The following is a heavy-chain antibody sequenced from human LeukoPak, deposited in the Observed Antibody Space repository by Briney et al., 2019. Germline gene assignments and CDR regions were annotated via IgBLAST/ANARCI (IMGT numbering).Heavy chain of an antibody. CDR2: IIPIIGTA. V-gene: IGHV1-69*05. Sequence: SVKVSCKASGGTFSSYAISWVRQAPGQGLEWMGGIIPIIGTANYAQKFQGRVTITTDESTSTAYMELSSLRSEDTAVYYCARGSIVATIDNDAFDIWGQGTMVTVSS. J-gene: IGHJ3*02. CDR1: GGTFSSYA. D-gene: IGHD5-12*01. CDR3: ARGSIVATIDNDAFDI.